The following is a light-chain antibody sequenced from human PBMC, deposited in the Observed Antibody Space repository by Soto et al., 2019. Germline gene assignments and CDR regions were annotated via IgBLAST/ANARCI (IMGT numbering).Light chain of an antibody. CDR2: GAS. J-gene: IGKJ5*01. CDR3: QQYNSYPIT. Sequence: ETVLTQSPATLSLSPGEGATLSCRASQSVSSFLAWYQQKPGQAPRLLIYGASNRATGIPARFSGSGSGTEFTLTISSLQPDDSATYYCQQYNSYPITFGQGTRLEIK. CDR1: QSVSSF. V-gene: IGKV3-11*01.